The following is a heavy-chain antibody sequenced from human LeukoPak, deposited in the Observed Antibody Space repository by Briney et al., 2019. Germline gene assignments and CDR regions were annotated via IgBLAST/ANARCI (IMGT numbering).Heavy chain of an antibody. CDR3: ARDAYYYDSSGYYVY. Sequence: GGSLRLSCAASGLTFSDYYMSWIRQAPGKGLEWVSYISSSGNTIYYADSVNGRCTISRDNAKNSLYLQMNSLRAEDTAVYHCARDAYYYDSSGYYVYWGQETLVTVSS. J-gene: IGHJ4*02. CDR1: GLTFSDYY. V-gene: IGHV3-11*04. CDR2: ISSSGNTI. D-gene: IGHD3-22*01.